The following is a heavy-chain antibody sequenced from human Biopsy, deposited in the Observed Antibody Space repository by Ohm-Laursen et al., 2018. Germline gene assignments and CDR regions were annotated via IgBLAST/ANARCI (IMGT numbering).Heavy chain of an antibody. V-gene: IGHV4-59*12. D-gene: IGHD3-22*01. CDR3: VRGVDYYDPYHYYALDV. CDR2: IYYSGST. J-gene: IGHJ6*02. CDR1: GGSISSDY. Sequence: SDTLSLTCTVSGGSISSDYRSWIRQTPGKGLEWIGYIYYSGSTNYNPSLKSRVAISVDTSKNQFSLKVRSVTTADTAVYYCVRGVDYYDPYHYYALDVWGQGTTVTVSS.